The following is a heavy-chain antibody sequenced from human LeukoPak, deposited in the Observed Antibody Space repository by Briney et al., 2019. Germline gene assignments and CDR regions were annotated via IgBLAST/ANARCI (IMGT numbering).Heavy chain of an antibody. J-gene: IGHJ4*02. D-gene: IGHD6-6*01. V-gene: IGHV3-20*04. CDR3: AREGSSSSAGVGY. CDR1: GFTFDDYG. CDR2: INWNGGST. Sequence: GGSLRLSCAASGFTFDDYGMSWVRQAPAKGLEWVSGINWNGGSTGYADSVKGRFTISRDNAKNSLYLQMNSLRAAGTALYYCAREGSSSSAGVGYWGQGTLVTVSS.